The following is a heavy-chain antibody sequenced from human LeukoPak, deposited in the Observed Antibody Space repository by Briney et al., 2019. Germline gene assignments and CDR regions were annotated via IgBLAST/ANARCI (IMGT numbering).Heavy chain of an antibody. D-gene: IGHD3-3*01. J-gene: IGHJ5*02. V-gene: IGHV7-4-1*02. Sequence: RASVEVSCKASGYTFTSYAMNWVRQAPGQGLEWMGWINTNTGNPTYAQGFTGQFVFSLDTSVSTAYLQISSLKAEDTAVYYCARAATIFGVVIKFDPWGQGTLVTVSS. CDR3: ARAATIFGVVIKFDP. CDR1: GYTFTSYA. CDR2: INTNTGNP.